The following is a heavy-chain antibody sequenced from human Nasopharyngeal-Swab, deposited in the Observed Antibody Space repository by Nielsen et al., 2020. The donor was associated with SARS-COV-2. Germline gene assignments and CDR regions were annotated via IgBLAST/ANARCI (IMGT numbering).Heavy chain of an antibody. CDR2: INPSGGST. CDR1: GYTFTSYY. D-gene: IGHD5-18*01. Sequence: ASVNVSCKASGYTFTSYYMHWVRQAPGQGLEWMGIINPSGGSTSYAQKFQGRVTMTRDTSTSTVYMELSSLRSEDTAVYYCTIGGNSYGYGYYYGMDVWGQGTTVTVSS. V-gene: IGHV1-46*01. J-gene: IGHJ6*02. CDR3: TIGGNSYGYGYYYGMDV.